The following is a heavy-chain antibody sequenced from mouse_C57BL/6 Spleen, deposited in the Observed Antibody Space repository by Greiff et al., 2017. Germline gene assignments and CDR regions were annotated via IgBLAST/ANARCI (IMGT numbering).Heavy chain of an antibody. J-gene: IGHJ3*01. V-gene: IGHV5-4*01. Sequence: EVKLVESGGGLVKPGGSLKLSCAASGFTFSSYAMSWVRQTPEKRLEWVATISDGGSYTCYPDNVKGRFTISRDNAKNNLYLQMSHLKSEDTAMYYCARDGPGSAWFAYWGQGTLVTVSA. CDR3: ARDGPGSAWFAY. CDR2: ISDGGSYT. CDR1: GFTFSSYA. D-gene: IGHD4-1*01.